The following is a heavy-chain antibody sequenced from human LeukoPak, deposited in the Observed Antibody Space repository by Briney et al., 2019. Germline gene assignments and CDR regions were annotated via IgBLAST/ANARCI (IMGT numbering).Heavy chain of an antibody. CDR2: ISWNSGSI. V-gene: IGHV3-9*01. Sequence: PGRSLRLSCAASGFTFDDYAMHWVRQAPGKGLEWVSGISWNSGSIGYADSVKGRFTISRDNAKNSLYLQMNSLRAEDTAVYYCARVQAGTLDYWGQGTLVTVSS. CDR1: GFTFDDYA. D-gene: IGHD6-13*01. J-gene: IGHJ4*02. CDR3: ARVQAGTLDY.